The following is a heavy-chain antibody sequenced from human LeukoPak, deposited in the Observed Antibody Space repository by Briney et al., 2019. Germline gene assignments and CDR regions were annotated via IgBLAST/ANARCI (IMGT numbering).Heavy chain of an antibody. CDR3: ARHKQSGTYYDAFDI. J-gene: IGHJ3*02. CDR2: IYTSGST. D-gene: IGHD1-26*01. Sequence: TLSLTCTVSGGSISSGSYYWSWIRQPAGKGLEWIGRIYTSGSTNYNPSLKSRVTISLDTSKNQFSLKLSSVTAADTAVYYCARHKQSGTYYDAFDIWGQGTMVTVSS. CDR1: GGSISSGSYY. V-gene: IGHV4-61*02.